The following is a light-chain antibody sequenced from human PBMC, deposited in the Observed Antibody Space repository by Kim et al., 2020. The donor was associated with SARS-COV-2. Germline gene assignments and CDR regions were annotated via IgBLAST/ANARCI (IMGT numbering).Light chain of an antibody. CDR2: QDS. Sequence: SYELTQPPSVSVSPGQTASITCSGDKLGDKYACWYQQKPGQFPVLVIYQDSKRPSGIPERFSGSNSGNTATLTISGTQAMDEADYYCQAWDSSTPYVFGT. CDR1: KLGDKY. CDR3: QAWDSSTPYV. V-gene: IGLV3-1*01. J-gene: IGLJ1*01.